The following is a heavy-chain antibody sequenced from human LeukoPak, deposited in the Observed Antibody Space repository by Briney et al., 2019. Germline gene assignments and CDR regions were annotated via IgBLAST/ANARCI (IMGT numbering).Heavy chain of an antibody. CDR2: ITGGGGYT. V-gene: IGHV3-23*01. D-gene: IGHD3-3*01. Sequence: GGTLRLSCAASGFTFSSYGMNWVRQAPGKWLEWVSGITGGGGYTYYADSVKGRFTISRDNSKSTLYLQMNSLRAEDTAVYYCAKGHTTTFGVVIRNYYYMDVWGKGTTVTVS. CDR3: AKGHTTTFGVVIRNYYYMDV. CDR1: GFTFSSYG. J-gene: IGHJ6*03.